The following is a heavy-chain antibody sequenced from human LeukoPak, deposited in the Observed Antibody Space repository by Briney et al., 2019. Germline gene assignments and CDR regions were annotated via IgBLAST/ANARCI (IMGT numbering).Heavy chain of an antibody. D-gene: IGHD1/OR15-1a*01. V-gene: IGHV3-7*01. CDR3: ARLNNYFDS. CDR1: GFTFSSYW. Sequence: GGSLRLSCAASGFTFSSYWMSWVRQAQGEGLEWVARTNQDGSEKHYVDSVKGRFSISRDNAKNSLYLQMNSLRAEDTAVYYCARLNNYFDSWGQGTLVTVSS. CDR2: TNQDGSEK. J-gene: IGHJ4*02.